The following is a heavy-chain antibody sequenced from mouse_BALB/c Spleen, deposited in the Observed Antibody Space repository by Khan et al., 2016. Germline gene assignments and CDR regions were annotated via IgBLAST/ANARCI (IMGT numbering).Heavy chain of an antibody. CDR2: INYSGST. Sequence: EVQLQESGPDLVKPSQSLSLTCTVTGYSITSHYTWHWIRHFPGNKLEWMGYINYSGSTNYNPSLKSRFSITRDTSKNQFFLQLSSVTADDTATYYCATSSSGYWHYFDYWGQGTTLTVSS. CDR1: GYSITSHYT. D-gene: IGHD3-1*01. J-gene: IGHJ2*01. CDR3: ATSSSGYWHYFDY. V-gene: IGHV3-1*02.